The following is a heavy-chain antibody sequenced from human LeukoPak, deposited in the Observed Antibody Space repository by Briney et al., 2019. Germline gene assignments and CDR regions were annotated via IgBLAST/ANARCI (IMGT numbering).Heavy chain of an antibody. Sequence: GGSLRLSCAASGFTFSSYWMSWVRQAPGKGLEWVANIKQDGSEKNYVDSVKGRFTITRDNAKKSLYLQMNSLMAEDTAVTYRPTKTRSGWYRGGFD. J-gene: IGHJ4*01. D-gene: IGHD6-19*01. V-gene: IGHV3-7*01. CDR1: GFTFSSYW. CDR2: IKQDGSEK. CDR3: PTKTRSGWYRGGFD.